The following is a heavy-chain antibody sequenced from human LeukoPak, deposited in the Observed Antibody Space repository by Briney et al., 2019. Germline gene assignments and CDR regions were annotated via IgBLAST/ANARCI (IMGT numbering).Heavy chain of an antibody. Sequence: ASVKVSCKASGGTFSSYAISWVRQAPGQGLEWMGRIIPIFGIANYAQKFQGRVTITADKSTSTAYMELSSLRSEDTAVYYCARGPITMIDVGADWFDPWGQGTLSPSPQ. CDR3: ARGPITMIDVGADWFDP. J-gene: IGHJ5*02. D-gene: IGHD3-22*01. CDR1: GGTFSSYA. CDR2: IIPIFGIA. V-gene: IGHV1-69*04.